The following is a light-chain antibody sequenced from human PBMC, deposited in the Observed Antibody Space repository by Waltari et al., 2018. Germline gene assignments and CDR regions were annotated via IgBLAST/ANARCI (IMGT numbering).Light chain of an antibody. CDR1: HRVFYSSSDKNS. CDR3: QQAYPTPYT. J-gene: IGKJ2*01. Sequence: DIIMIQYSDPLAVALGEGPTINSYSTHRVFYSSSDKNSLAWYQQRPGQSPQLLIYLASTRESGVPDRFSGSGSGTDFTLTISSLQAEDVAVYYCQQAYPTPYTFGQGTKVEIK. CDR2: LAS. V-gene: IGKV4-1*01.